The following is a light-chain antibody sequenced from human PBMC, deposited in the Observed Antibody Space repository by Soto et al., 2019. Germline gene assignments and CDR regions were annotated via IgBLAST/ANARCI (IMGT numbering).Light chain of an antibody. J-gene: IGKJ1*01. CDR1: QSISNY. V-gene: IGKV1-39*01. CDR3: QQTFSYSWT. CDR2: AAS. Sequence: DIQMTQSPASLSASIGDRVIITCRASQSISNYLNWYQHKPGRAPKFLIYAASSLQSGVPSRFSGSGSGTDFTLTISTLHRDDFATYFCQQTFSYSWTFGQGTKV.